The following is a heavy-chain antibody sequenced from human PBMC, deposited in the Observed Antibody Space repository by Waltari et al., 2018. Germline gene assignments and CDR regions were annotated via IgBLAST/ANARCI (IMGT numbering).Heavy chain of an antibody. Sequence: EVQLVESGGGLVKPGGSLRLSCAASGFTFSSYSMNWVRQAPGKGLEWVSSISSSSSYIYYADSVKGRFTISRDNAKNSLYLQMNSLRAEDTAVYYCARDYDFWSGYYNNWGQGTLVTVSS. V-gene: IGHV3-21*01. CDR3: ARDYDFWSGYYNN. CDR2: ISSSSSYI. D-gene: IGHD3-3*01. J-gene: IGHJ4*02. CDR1: GFTFSSYS.